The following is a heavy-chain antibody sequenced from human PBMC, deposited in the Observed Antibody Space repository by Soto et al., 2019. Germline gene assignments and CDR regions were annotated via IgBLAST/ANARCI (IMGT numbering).Heavy chain of an antibody. D-gene: IGHD5-12*01. CDR3: ARVSGYAKNYYYYYGMDV. J-gene: IGHJ6*02. CDR1: GGSFSGYY. Sequence: PSETLSLTCAVYGGSFSGYYWSWIRQPPGKGLEWIGEINHSGSTNYNPSLKSRVTISVDTSKNQFSLKLSSVTAADTAVYYCARVSGYAKNYYYYYGMDVWGQGTTVTVSS. V-gene: IGHV4-34*01. CDR2: INHSGST.